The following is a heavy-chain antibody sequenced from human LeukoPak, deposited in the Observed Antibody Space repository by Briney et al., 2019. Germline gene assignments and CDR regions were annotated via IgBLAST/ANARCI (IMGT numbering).Heavy chain of an antibody. J-gene: IGHJ4*02. CDR3: ARVAVGATRVDFDY. CDR1: GFTFSSYS. CDR2: IRSSGSPI. V-gene: IGHV3-48*02. D-gene: IGHD1-26*01. Sequence: GGSLRLSCAASGFTFSSYSMTWVRQAPGKGLEWISYIRSSGSPIYYADSVRGRFTISKDNAKNSLYLQMNSLRDEDTAVYYCARVAVGATRVDFDYWGQGTLVTVSS.